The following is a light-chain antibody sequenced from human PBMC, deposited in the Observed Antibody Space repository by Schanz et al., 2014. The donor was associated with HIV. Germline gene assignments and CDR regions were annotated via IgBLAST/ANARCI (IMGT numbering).Light chain of an antibody. CDR2: WAS. V-gene: IGKV4-1*01. CDR3: QLYYSTRT. J-gene: IGKJ1*01. Sequence: DIVMTQSPDSLAVSLGERATIHCKSSQSVFFSSNNKNYLAWYQQKPGQPPKLLIYWASTRESGVPDRFSGSGSGTDFTLTISSLQAEDVAVYYCQLYYSTRTFGQGTRVEIK. CDR1: QSVFFSSNNKNY.